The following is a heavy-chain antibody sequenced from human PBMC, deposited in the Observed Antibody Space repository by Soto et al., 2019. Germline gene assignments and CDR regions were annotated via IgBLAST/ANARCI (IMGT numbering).Heavy chain of an antibody. J-gene: IGHJ4*02. V-gene: IGHV3-11*01. CDR2: ISSSGTMM. CDR1: GFPFSHYY. Sequence: QIQLVESGGGLVRPGGSLRLSCAASGFPFSHYYMSWIRQTPGKGLEWISYISSSGTMMNYADSVRGRFTISRDNAENTLFLQMNSLRADDTAVYYCAKERLELHFFQYWGQGALVTVSS. D-gene: IGHD3-3*02. CDR3: AKERLELHFFQY.